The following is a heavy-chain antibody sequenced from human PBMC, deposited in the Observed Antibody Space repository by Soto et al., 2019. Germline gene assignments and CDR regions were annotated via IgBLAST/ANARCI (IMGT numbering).Heavy chain of an antibody. CDR2: IYYSGST. V-gene: IGHV4-59*08. Sequence: SETLSLTCTVSGGSISSYYWSWIRQPPGKGLEWIGYIYYSGSTNYNPSHKSRVTISVDTSKNQFSLKLSSVTAADTAVYYCARHLNYYDSSGYYSPFDYWGQGTLVTVSS. D-gene: IGHD3-22*01. CDR3: ARHLNYYDSSGYYSPFDY. J-gene: IGHJ4*02. CDR1: GGSISSYY.